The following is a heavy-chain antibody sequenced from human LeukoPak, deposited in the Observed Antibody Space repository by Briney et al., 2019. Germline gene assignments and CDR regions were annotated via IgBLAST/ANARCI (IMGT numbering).Heavy chain of an antibody. Sequence: ASVKVSCKASGYTFTDFYIHWVRHAPGQGLEWMGWVRPNNGATKDAEKFQGRVTTTRDTSTSTAHMELSSLRSDDTAEYYCARDLEASPGYEGADALDIWGQGTMVTVSS. J-gene: IGHJ3*02. V-gene: IGHV1-2*02. CDR2: VRPNNGAT. CDR3: ARDLEASPGYEGADALDI. D-gene: IGHD5-12*01. CDR1: GYTFTDFY.